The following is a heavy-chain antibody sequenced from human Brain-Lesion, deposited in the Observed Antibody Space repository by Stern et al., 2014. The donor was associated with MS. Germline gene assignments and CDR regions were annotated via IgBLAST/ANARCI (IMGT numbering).Heavy chain of an antibody. J-gene: IGHJ4*02. Sequence: QLQLQQSGPGLVKPSQTLSLTCTVSGGSISSGSDYWSWIRQPVRKGLGGIGRIHPSGSAFYTPSLKSRVTISADTSMNHFSLELNSATAADTAIYYCASGYRIFDYWGQGILVTVSS. CDR3: ASGYRIFDY. CDR1: GGSISSGSDY. V-gene: IGHV4-61*02. CDR2: IHPSGSA. D-gene: IGHD5-18*01.